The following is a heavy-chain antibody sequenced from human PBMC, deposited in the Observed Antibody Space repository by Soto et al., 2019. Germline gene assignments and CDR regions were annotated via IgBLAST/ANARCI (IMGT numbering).Heavy chain of an antibody. CDR2: ISYDGDNK. CDR3: ARDGGAY. D-gene: IGHD3-16*01. V-gene: IGHV3-30-3*01. Sequence: QVQLVESGGGVVQPGRSLRLSCTASGFTFSTYAMHWVRQVPGKGLVWVAVISYDGDNKYYADSVKGRFTISRDNSRNTLYLKMNSLRLEDAALYLYARDGGAYWGRGTLVTVSS. J-gene: IGHJ4*02. CDR1: GFTFSTYA.